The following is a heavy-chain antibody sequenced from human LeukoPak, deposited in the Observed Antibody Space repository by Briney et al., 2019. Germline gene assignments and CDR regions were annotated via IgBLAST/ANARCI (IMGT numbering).Heavy chain of an antibody. D-gene: IGHD6-13*01. Sequence: PSETLSLTCTVSGGSIDTGSHYWSWIRQHPGKGLEWIGCIYDSRFTYYNPSLQSRVVISVDSSENQLSLKLTSVTAADTAVYYCAGGFDSSKMAYWGQGTQVTVSS. CDR3: AGGFDSSKMAY. CDR2: IYDSRFT. V-gene: IGHV4-31*03. J-gene: IGHJ4*02. CDR1: GGSIDTGSHY.